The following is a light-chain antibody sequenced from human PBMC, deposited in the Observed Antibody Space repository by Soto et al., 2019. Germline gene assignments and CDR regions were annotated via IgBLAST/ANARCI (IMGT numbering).Light chain of an antibody. CDR3: QQYGDWPLT. CDR2: ATS. CDR1: QSVGNN. Sequence: EIVLTQSPATLSVSPGERATLSCRASQSVGNNFAWYQQKPGQAPSLVIFATSTRATGVPARYNRSGSGTELTLPISSLQSECFAVYYCQQYGDWPLTFRGGAKVEIE. J-gene: IGKJ4*01. V-gene: IGKV3-15*01.